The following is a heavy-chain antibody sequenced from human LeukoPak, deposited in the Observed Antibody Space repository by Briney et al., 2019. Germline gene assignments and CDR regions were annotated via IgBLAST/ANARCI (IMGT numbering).Heavy chain of an antibody. CDR3: ARDRAPQVH. CDR2: IYYSGST. V-gene: IGHV4-59*01. D-gene: IGHD5-24*01. CDR1: GGSISSYY. Sequence: SETLSLTCTVSGGSISSYYWSWIRQPPGKGLEWIGYIYYSGSTNYNPSLKSRVTISVDTSKNQFSLKLSSVTAADTAVYYCARDRAPQVHWGQGTLVTVSS. J-gene: IGHJ4*02.